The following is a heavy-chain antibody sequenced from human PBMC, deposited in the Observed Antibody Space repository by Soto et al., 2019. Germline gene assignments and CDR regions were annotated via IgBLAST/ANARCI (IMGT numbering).Heavy chain of an antibody. Sequence: GGSLRLSCAASGFTFSDYYMTWIRQAPGKGLEWVSYISSSGSGIYYADSMKGRFTISRDNAKKSLYLQMSSLRAEDTAVYYCARAYSDAFDIWGQGTRVTVSS. CDR3: ARAYSDAFDI. J-gene: IGHJ3*02. V-gene: IGHV3-11*01. D-gene: IGHD2-15*01. CDR2: ISSSGSGI. CDR1: GFTFSDYY.